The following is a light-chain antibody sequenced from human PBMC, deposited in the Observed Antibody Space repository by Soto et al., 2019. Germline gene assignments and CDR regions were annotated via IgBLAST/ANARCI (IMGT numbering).Light chain of an antibody. Sequence: DLQMTQSLSSLSASVVDTVTITCRARQSISNSLSWYQQKPGKAPKFLIYVASTLQRGVPSRFICSGSGTYFTLTISSLQPEDVATYYCQQTFRPPYTFGQGTKLESK. CDR3: QQTFRPPYT. J-gene: IGKJ2*01. CDR1: QSISNS. CDR2: VAS. V-gene: IGKV1-39*01.